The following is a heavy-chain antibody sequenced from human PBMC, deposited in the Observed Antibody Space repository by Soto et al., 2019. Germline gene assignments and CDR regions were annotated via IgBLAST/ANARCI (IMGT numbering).Heavy chain of an antibody. CDR3: AYFPLRLLEWLTHFY. CDR2: ISAYNGNT. CDR1: GYTFTSYG. D-gene: IGHD3-3*01. V-gene: IGHV1-18*01. J-gene: IGHJ4*02. Sequence: QVQLVQSGAEVKKPGASVKVSCKASGYTFTSYGISWVRQAPGQGLEWMGWISAYNGNTNYAQKLQGRVTMTTDTSTSTAYMELRSLRSDDTAVYYCAYFPLRLLEWLTHFYWGQGTLVTVSS.